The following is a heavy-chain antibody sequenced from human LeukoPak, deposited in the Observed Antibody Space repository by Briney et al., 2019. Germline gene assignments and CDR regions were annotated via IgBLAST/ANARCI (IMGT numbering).Heavy chain of an antibody. J-gene: IGHJ4*02. CDR1: GFPFSSYA. CDR3: AKPMEYQLLSDY. V-gene: IGHV3-23*01. Sequence: GSLRLSFAASGFPFSSYAMSWVRQAPGKGLGWVSAISGSGGSTYYADSVKGRFTISRDNSKNTLYLQMNSLRAEDTAVYYCAKPMEYQLLSDYWGQGTLVTVSS. CDR2: ISGSGGST. D-gene: IGHD2-2*01.